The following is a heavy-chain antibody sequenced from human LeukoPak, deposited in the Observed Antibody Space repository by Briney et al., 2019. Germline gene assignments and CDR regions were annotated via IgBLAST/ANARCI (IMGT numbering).Heavy chain of an antibody. J-gene: IGHJ6*01. CDR3: ARGRGYSVVALYYYY. CDR2: INHSGSS. D-gene: IGHD5-18*01. Sequence: PSETLSLPRADYGGSVSGYYWCWISQPPGKGLEWIGEINHSGSSNYNPSPKSRVIISVEKSKNQISLKLSAVTAADTAVYYCARGRGYSVVALYYYY. CDR1: GGSVSGYY. V-gene: IGHV4-34*01.